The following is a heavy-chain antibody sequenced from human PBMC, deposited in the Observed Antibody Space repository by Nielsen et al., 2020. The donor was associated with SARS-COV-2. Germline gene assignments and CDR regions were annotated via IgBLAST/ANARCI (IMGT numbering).Heavy chain of an antibody. CDR1: GGSISSYY. V-gene: IGHV4-4*07. J-gene: IGHJ5*02. CDR3: ARDLWGAVSTPPARWFDP. CDR2: IYTSGST. Sequence: SETLSLTCTVSGGSISSYYWSWIRQPAGKGLEWIGRIYTSGSTNYNPSLKSRVTMSVDTSKNQFSLKLSSLTAADTAVYYCARDLWGAVSTPPARWFDPWGQGTLVTVSS. D-gene: IGHD2-2*01.